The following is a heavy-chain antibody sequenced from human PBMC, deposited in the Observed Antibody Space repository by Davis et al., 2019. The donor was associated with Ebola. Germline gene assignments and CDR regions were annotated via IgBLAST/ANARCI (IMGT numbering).Heavy chain of an antibody. V-gene: IGHV4-34*01. J-gene: IGHJ4*02. CDR1: GGSFSGYY. CDR2: INHSGIT. CDR3: ARAAYGDSPFDY. D-gene: IGHD4-17*01. Sequence: SETLSLTCAVYGGSFSGYYWSWIRQPPGKGLEWIGEINHSGITSYNPSLKSRVSMSVDTSKKQFSLKVTSVTAADTAVYYCARAAYGDSPFDYWGQGTLVTVSS.